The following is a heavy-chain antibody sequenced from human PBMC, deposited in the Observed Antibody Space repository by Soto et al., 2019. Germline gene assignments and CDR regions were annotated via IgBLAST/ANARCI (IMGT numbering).Heavy chain of an antibody. J-gene: IGHJ6*02. CDR3: ARSIRGPRRFNGMDV. CDR1: GFSLTSPGMC. CDR2: IERDDDEK. V-gene: IGHV2-70*13. Sequence: SGPTLVNPTETLTLTCTFSGFSLTSPGMCVSWIRQPPGKALEWLALIERDDDEKYYSTSLKTRLTISKDTRKNQVVLTMANMDPADTGTYYCARSIRGPRRFNGMDVWGQGT. D-gene: IGHD1-20*01.